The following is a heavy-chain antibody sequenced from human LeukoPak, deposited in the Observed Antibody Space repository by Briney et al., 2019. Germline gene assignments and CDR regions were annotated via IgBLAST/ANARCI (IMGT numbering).Heavy chain of an antibody. Sequence: ASVKVSCKASGYTFTSYGISWVRQAPGQGLEWIGWISAYNGNTNYAQKLQGRVTMTTDTSTSTAYMELRSLRSDDTAVYYCARDGLVGDTAMVSTDLDYWGQGTLVTVSS. J-gene: IGHJ4*02. CDR3: ARDGLVGDTAMVSTDLDY. D-gene: IGHD5-18*01. V-gene: IGHV1-18*01. CDR1: GYTFTSYG. CDR2: ISAYNGNT.